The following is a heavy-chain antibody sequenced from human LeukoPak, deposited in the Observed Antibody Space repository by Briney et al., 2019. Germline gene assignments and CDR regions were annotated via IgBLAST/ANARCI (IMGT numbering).Heavy chain of an antibody. D-gene: IGHD3-10*01. J-gene: IGHJ4*02. CDR3: ARDTGDGSGYYFDY. Sequence: ASVKVSCKASGYTFTGYYMHWVRQAPGQGLEWMGWINPNSGGTNYAQKFQGRVTMTRDTSISTAYMELSGLRSDDTAVYYCARDTGDGSGYYFDYWGQGTLVTVSS. CDR1: GYTFTGYY. CDR2: INPNSGGT. V-gene: IGHV1-2*02.